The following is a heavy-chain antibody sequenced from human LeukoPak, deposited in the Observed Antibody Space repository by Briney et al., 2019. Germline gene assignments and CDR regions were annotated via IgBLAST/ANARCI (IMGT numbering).Heavy chain of an antibody. CDR3: ARGRSGSYLGDY. CDR1: GGPISSSSYY. D-gene: IGHD1-26*01. V-gene: IGHV4-39*07. J-gene: IGHJ4*02. CDR2: IYYSGNT. Sequence: PSETLSLTCTVSGGPISSSSYYWGWIRQPPGKGLEWIGSIYYSGNTYYNPSLKSRVTISVDTSKNQFSLKLGSVTAADTAVYYCARGRSGSYLGDYWGQGTLVTVSS.